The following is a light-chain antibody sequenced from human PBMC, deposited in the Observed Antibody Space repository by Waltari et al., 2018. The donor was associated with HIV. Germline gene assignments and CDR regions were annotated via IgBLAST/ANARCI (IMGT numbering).Light chain of an antibody. CDR3: CSYTGSNAWL. J-gene: IGLJ3*02. CDR2: EDN. Sequence: QSALTQPASVSGSPGQSITISCTGTSSDVGSYNVVSWYQQHPGKAPKLMIYEDNKRPSGVSNRFSASKSGNTASLTISGLQAEDEAECYCCSYTGSNAWLFGGGTKLTVL. CDR1: SSDVGSYNV. V-gene: IGLV2-23*01.